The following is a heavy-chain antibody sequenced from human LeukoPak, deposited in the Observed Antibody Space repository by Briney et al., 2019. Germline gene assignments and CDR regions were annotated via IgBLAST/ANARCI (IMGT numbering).Heavy chain of an antibody. D-gene: IGHD3-22*01. CDR3: TRDGPPSYYYDSRSDYFDY. V-gene: IGHV1-69*13. CDR1: GGTFSSYA. CDR2: IIPIFGTA. Sequence: SVKVSCKASGGTFSSYAISWVRQAPGQGLEWMGGIIPIFGTANYAQKFQGRVTITADESTSTAYMELSSLRSEDTAVYYCTRDGPPSYYYDSRSDYFDYWGQGTLVTVSS. J-gene: IGHJ4*02.